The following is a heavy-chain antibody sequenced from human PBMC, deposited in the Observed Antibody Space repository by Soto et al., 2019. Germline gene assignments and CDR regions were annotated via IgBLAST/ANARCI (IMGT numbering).Heavy chain of an antibody. Sequence: SATLSLTCTVSGGSISGYYWSWIRQPPGKGLEWIGYIYYSGSTNYNPSLKSRVTISVDTSKNQFSLKLRSVTAAATAVYYCARVAYCSSSSCPRSVYYYYYMDVWGKGTTVTVSS. CDR2: IYYSGST. J-gene: IGHJ6*03. CDR3: ARVAYCSSSSCPRSVYYYYYMDV. D-gene: IGHD2-2*01. V-gene: IGHV4-59*01. CDR1: GGSISGYY.